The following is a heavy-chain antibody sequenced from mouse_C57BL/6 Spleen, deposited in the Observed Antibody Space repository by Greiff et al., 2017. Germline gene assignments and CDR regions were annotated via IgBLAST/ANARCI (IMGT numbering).Heavy chain of an antibody. CDR1: GYTFTSYW. V-gene: IGHV1-69*01. CDR2: IDPSDSYT. D-gene: IGHD1-1*01. Sequence: QVQLQQPGAELVMPGASVKLSCKASGYTFTSYWMHWVKQRPGQGLEWIGEIDPSDSYTNYNQKFKGKSTLTVDKSSSTAYMQLSSLTSEDSAVYYCARSGYYGSSPFDYWGQGTTLTVSS. CDR3: ARSGYYGSSPFDY. J-gene: IGHJ2*01.